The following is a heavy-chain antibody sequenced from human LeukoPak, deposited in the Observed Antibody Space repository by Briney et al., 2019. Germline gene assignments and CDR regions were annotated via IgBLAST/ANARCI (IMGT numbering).Heavy chain of an antibody. Sequence: SETLSLTCTVSGYSISSGYYWGWIRQPPGKGLEWIGRIYTSGSTNYNPSLKSRVTISVDTSKNQFSLKLSSVTAADTAVYYCARDDLNCSGGSCYWYFDYWGQGTLVTVSS. V-gene: IGHV4-38-2*02. CDR2: IYTSGST. CDR1: GYSISSGYY. D-gene: IGHD2-15*01. CDR3: ARDDLNCSGGSCYWYFDY. J-gene: IGHJ4*02.